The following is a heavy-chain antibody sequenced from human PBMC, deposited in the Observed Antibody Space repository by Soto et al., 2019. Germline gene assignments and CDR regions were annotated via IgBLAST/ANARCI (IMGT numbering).Heavy chain of an antibody. D-gene: IGHD2-2*01. CDR3: ARGQAAWWSQLLPDGEYYYGMDV. Sequence: ETLSLTCAVYGGSFSGYYWSWIRQPPGKGLEWIGEINHSGSTNYNPSLKSRVAISVDTSKNQFSLKLSSVTAADTAVYYCARGQAAWWSQLLPDGEYYYGMDVWGQGTTVTVCS. J-gene: IGHJ6*02. V-gene: IGHV4-34*01. CDR2: INHSGST. CDR1: GGSFSGYY.